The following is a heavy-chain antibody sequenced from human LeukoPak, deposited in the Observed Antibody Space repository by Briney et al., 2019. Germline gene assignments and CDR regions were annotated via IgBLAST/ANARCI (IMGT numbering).Heavy chain of an antibody. D-gene: IGHD3-3*01. CDR1: GYSFTSYW. CDR2: IYPGDSDT. Sequence: GESLKISCKGSGYSFTSYWIGWARQMPGKGLEWMGIIYPGDSDTRYSPSFQGQVTISADKSISTAYLQWSSLKASDTAMYYCARASTIFGVVYGMDVWGQGTTVTVSS. V-gene: IGHV5-51*01. CDR3: ARASTIFGVVYGMDV. J-gene: IGHJ6*02.